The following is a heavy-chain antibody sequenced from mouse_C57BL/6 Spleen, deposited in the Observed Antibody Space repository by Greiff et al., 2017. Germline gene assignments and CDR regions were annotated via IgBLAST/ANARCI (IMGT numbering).Heavy chain of an antibody. Sequence: QVQLQQSGAELVRPGTSVKVSCKASGYAFTNYLIEWVKQRPGQGLEWIGVINPGSGGTNYNEKFKGKATLTADKSSSTAYMQLSSLTSEDSAVYFCARGGLGNYKDWYFDVWGTGTTVTVSS. CDR3: ARGGLGNYKDWYFDV. CDR2: INPGSGGT. J-gene: IGHJ1*03. V-gene: IGHV1-54*01. D-gene: IGHD2-1*01. CDR1: GYAFTNYL.